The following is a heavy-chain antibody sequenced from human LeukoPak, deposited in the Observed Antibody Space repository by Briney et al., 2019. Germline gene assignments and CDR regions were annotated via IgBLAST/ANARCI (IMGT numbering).Heavy chain of an antibody. CDR1: GFTFDDYA. V-gene: IGHV3-9*01. CDR2: ISWNSGGI. Sequence: GRSLRLSCAASGFTFDDYAMHWVWQAPGKGLEWVSGISWNSGGIGYADSVKGRFTISRDNAKNSLYLQMNSLRAEDTALYYCAKGYYDSSGTDYWGQGTLVTVSS. CDR3: AKGYYDSSGTDY. J-gene: IGHJ4*02. D-gene: IGHD3-22*01.